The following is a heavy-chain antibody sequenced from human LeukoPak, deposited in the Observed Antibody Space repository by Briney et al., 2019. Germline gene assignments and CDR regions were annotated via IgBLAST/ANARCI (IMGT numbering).Heavy chain of an antibody. D-gene: IGHD5-24*01. Sequence: PGGSLRLSCAASGFTFSSYAMHWVRQAPGKGLEWVAVISYDGSNKYYADSVKGRFTISRDNSKNTLYLQMNSLRAEDTAVYYCAREGGWLQSRGAFDIWGQGTTVTVSS. CDR2: ISYDGSNK. CDR1: GFTFSSYA. CDR3: AREGGWLQSRGAFDI. V-gene: IGHV3-30-3*01. J-gene: IGHJ3*02.